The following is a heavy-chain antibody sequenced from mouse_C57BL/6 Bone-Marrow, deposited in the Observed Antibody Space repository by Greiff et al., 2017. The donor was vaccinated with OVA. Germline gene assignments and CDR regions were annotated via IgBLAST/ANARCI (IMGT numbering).Heavy chain of an antibody. V-gene: IGHV1-55*01. CDR2: IYPGSGST. CDR3: ASYEGVAY. D-gene: IGHD1-1*01. J-gene: IGHJ3*01. CDR1: GYTFTSYW. Sequence: VQLQQSGAELVKPGASVKLSCKASGYTFTSYWITWVKQRPGQGLEWIGDIYPGSGSTNYNEKFKSKATLTVDTTSSTAYMQLSSLTSEDSAVYYCASYEGVAYWGQGTLVTVSA.